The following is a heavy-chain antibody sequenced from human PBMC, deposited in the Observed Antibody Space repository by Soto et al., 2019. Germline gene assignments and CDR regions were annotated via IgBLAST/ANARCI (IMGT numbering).Heavy chain of an antibody. CDR2: IFHDGTA. CDR3: ARLVYDTRLKYMSFDF. V-gene: IGHV4-4*02. D-gene: IGHD3-22*01. Sequence: SETLSLTCAVSGVSLTSGNWWTWVRQSPQRGLEYIGEIFHDGTANYYPSFERRVAMSVDTSRNQFSLKLTSVTAADTAVYFCARLVYDTRLKYMSFDFWCPGPLVT. J-gene: IGHJ4*02. CDR1: GVSLTSGNW.